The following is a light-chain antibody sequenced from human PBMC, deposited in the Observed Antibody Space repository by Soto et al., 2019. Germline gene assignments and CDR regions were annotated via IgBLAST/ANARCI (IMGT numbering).Light chain of an antibody. CDR2: DVN. Sequence: QSVLTQPASVSGFPGQSITISCTGTSKDVGGYNYVSWYQKHPGKAPKLKIYDVNKRPSGVSNRFSGSKSGNTASLTISGIQAEDEADYYCSSYSNTSTLYVFGTGTQLTVL. V-gene: IGLV2-14*01. CDR3: SSYSNTSTLYV. J-gene: IGLJ1*01. CDR1: SKDVGGYNY.